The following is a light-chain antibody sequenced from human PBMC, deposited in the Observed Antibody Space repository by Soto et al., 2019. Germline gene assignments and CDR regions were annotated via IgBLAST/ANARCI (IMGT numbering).Light chain of an antibody. V-gene: IGLV2-14*01. J-gene: IGLJ1*01. CDR2: EVS. Sequence: QSVLTQPASVSGSPGQSSTISCTGSSSGVGGYNYVSWYQQHPGKAPRLMIYEVSNRPSGVSNRFSGSKSGNTASLTISGLQAEDEADYYCMSYGSSTTLFVFGTGTKVTVL. CDR1: SSGVGGYNY. CDR3: MSYGSSTTLFV.